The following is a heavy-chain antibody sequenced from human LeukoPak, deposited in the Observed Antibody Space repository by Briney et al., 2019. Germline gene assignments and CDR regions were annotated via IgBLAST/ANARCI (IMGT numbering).Heavy chain of an antibody. J-gene: IGHJ4*02. CDR1: GFNFNYYA. CDR2: VSYDGNNK. Sequence: GRSLTLSCAASGFNFNYYAMHWVRQAPGKGLEWVAVVSYDGNNKYYADSVKGRLTISRDSSKNTVYLLMNSLSSEDTAVYYCARPIDNGSGSYYFDYWGQGTLVTVSS. CDR3: ARPIDNGSGSYYFDY. V-gene: IGHV3-30-3*01. D-gene: IGHD3-10*01.